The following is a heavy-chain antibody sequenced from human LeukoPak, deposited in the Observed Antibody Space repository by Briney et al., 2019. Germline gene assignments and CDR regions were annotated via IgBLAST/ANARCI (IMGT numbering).Heavy chain of an antibody. Sequence: PGGSLRLSCAASGFTFGNFAMSWVRHVPEKGLEWVSTVKGGGAGAHYADSVKGRFTISRDNSRNTLYMEMNSLRAEDTAVYFCAKASSSYGNDAFGIWGQGTKVTVSS. CDR3: AKASSSYGNDAFGI. D-gene: IGHD5-18*01. CDR2: VKGGGAGA. V-gene: IGHV3-23*01. J-gene: IGHJ3*02. CDR1: GFTFGNFA.